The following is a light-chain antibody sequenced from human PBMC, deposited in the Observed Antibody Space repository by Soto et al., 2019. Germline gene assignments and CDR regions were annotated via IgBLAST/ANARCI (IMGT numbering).Light chain of an antibody. CDR1: QSVSSY. Sequence: EIVLTQSPATLSLSPGERATLSCRASQSVSSYLAWYQQKPGQAPRLLIYDASNRATGIPARFSGSGSGTDFTLTISSLEPEDVAGYYCQQRSNWLTFGPGTKVDIK. CDR3: QQRSNWLT. CDR2: DAS. V-gene: IGKV3-11*01. J-gene: IGKJ3*01.